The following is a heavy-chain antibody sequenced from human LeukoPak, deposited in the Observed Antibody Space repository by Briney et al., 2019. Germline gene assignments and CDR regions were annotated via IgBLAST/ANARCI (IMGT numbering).Heavy chain of an antibody. CDR1: GFTFSNYG. Sequence: TGGSLRPSCAASGFTFSNYGMHWVRQAPGKGLEWVAFIYYHGNNKNYADFVKGRFTISRDNSKNTLFLQMNSLRAEDTAVYYCARGNYYGSGCDFWGQGSLVTVSS. D-gene: IGHD3-10*01. CDR3: ARGNYYGSGCDF. J-gene: IGHJ4*02. CDR2: IYYHGNNK. V-gene: IGHV3-30*02.